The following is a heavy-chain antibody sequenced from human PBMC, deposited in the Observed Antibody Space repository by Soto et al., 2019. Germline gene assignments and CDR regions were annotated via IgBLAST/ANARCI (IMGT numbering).Heavy chain of an antibody. CDR1: GDSISTFY. Sequence: SETLSLTCTVSGDSISTFYWSWIRQPPGKGLEWIGYIHYSGSTNYNPPLKSQVIISVDTSKNQFSLKLSSVTAADTAVYFCARVRSNLFDYWGQGTLVTVSS. CDR3: ARVRSNLFDY. V-gene: IGHV4-59*01. CDR2: IHYSGST. D-gene: IGHD3-3*01. J-gene: IGHJ4*02.